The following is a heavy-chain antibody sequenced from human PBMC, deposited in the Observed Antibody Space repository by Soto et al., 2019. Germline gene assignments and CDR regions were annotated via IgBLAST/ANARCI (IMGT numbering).Heavy chain of an antibody. D-gene: IGHD4-4*01. V-gene: IGHV3-30-3*01. Sequence: GGSLRLSCAASGFTFSSYAMHWVRQAPGKGLEWVAFISYDGSNKYYADSVKGRFTISRDNSKNTLYLQMNSLRAEGTAVYYCARDRDYSNHQYYFDYWGQGTLVTVSS. CDR3: ARDRDYSNHQYYFDY. CDR2: ISYDGSNK. J-gene: IGHJ4*02. CDR1: GFTFSSYA.